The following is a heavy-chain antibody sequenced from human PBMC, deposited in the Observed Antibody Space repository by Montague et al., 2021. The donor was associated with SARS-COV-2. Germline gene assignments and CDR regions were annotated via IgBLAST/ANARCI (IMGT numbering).Heavy chain of an antibody. V-gene: IGHV4-39*07. D-gene: IGHD6-6*01. Sequence: SETLSLTCTVSGGSISSSIYYWGWIRQPPGKGLEWIGSIYYSGGTYYSPSLKSRVTISVDTSKNQFSLKLSSVTAADTAVYYCARISGELVLLWGQGTLVTVSS. J-gene: IGHJ4*02. CDR3: ARISGELVLL. CDR1: GGSISSSIYY. CDR2: IYYSGGT.